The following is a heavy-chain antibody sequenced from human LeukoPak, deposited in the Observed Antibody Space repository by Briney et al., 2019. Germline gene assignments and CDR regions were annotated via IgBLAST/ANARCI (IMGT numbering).Heavy chain of an antibody. Sequence: SETLSLTCGVQGGSLTGYYWNWIRRSPGRGLEWLGKINHSGGTTYSPSFERRLTISLVTSKNEVSLRLTSVTAADTAIYYCARGQRTLTAHYYDYHPIDVWGQGTTVTVSS. CDR1: GGSLTGYY. D-gene: IGHD3-16*01. CDR3: ARGQRTLTAHYYDYHPIDV. CDR2: INHSGGT. V-gene: IGHV4-34*01. J-gene: IGHJ6*02.